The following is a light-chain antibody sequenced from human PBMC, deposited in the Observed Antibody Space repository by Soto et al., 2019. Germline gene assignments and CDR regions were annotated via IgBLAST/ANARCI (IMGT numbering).Light chain of an antibody. CDR1: QDISYY. J-gene: IGKJ3*01. Sequence: DIQMTQSPSSLSAALGDRVTMTCRASQDISYYLIWCQQKPGKAPKPLIYAASYLRSGVPSRFSASGSGTEFTLTISSLQPEDLASYYCQHYSNIPVAFGPGTRVELK. V-gene: IGKV1-16*01. CDR2: AAS. CDR3: QHYSNIPVA.